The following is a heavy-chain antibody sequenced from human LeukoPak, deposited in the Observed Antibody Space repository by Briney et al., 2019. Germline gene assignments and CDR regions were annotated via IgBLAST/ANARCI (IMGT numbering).Heavy chain of an antibody. D-gene: IGHD3-22*01. Sequence: GGSLRLSCAAPGFTFTSYAMHWVRQAPGQKLEWMGWINAGNGNTKYSQEFQGRVTITRDTSASTAYMELSSLRSEDMAVYYCARGGLTTSPDYWGQGTLVTVSS. V-gene: IGHV1-3*03. CDR2: INAGNGNT. J-gene: IGHJ4*02. CDR1: GFTFTSYA. CDR3: ARGGLTTSPDY.